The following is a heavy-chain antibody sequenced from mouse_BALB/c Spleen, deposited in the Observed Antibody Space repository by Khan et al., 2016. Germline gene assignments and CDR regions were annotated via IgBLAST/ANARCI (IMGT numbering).Heavy chain of an antibody. D-gene: IGHD1-1*01. CDR3: ARVYYYGSSYFDV. CDR2: IWAGGST. CDR1: GFSLTSYG. Sequence: VELVESGPGLVAPSQSLSITCTVSGFSLTSYGVHWVRQPPGKGLEWLGVIWAGGSTNYNSALMSRLSISKDNSKSQVFLKMNSLQTDDTAMYYCARVYYYGSSYFDVWGAGTTVTVSP. J-gene: IGHJ1*01. V-gene: IGHV2-9*02.